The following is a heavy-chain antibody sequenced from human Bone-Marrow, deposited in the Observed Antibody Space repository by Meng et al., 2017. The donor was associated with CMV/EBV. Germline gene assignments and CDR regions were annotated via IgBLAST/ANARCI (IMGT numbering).Heavy chain of an antibody. Sequence: GESLKISCKGSGYSFTSYWIGWVRQMPGKGLEWMGIIYPGDSDTRYSPSFQGQVTISADRSTSTAYLQWSSLKASDTAVYYCARSYTNYYYGMEVWGQGTTVTVSS. J-gene: IGHJ6*02. CDR1: GYSFTSYW. CDR2: IYPGDSDT. CDR3: ARSYTNYYYGMEV. V-gene: IGHV5-51*01. D-gene: IGHD3-10*01.